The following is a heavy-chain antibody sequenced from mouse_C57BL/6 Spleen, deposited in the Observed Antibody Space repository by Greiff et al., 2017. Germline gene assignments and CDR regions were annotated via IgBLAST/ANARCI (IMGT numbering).Heavy chain of an antibody. CDR3: ARSDYHAAYAMDT. J-gene: IGHJ4*01. D-gene: IGHD2-13*01. CDR1: GYAFSSSW. CDR2: IYPGDGDT. V-gene: IGHV1-82*01. Sequence: VQLQQSGPELAKPGASVKISCKASGYAFSSSWMNWVKQRPGKGLEWIGRIYPGDGDTNYNGKFKGKATLTADKSSSTAYMQLSSLTSEDSAVYFCARSDYHAAYAMDTWGQGASVPVSS.